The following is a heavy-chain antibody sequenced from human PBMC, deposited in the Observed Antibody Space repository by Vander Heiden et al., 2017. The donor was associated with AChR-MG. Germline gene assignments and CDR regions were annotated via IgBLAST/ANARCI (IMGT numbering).Heavy chain of an antibody. V-gene: IGHV4-39*01. CDR1: GGSISNTDYY. J-gene: IGHJ3*02. D-gene: IGHD2-21*01. CDR3: TRHDLRAFDI. CDR2: IYYSGNT. Sequence: QLQLQESGPGLVKPSETLSLTCSVSGGSISNTDYYWGWIRQSPGKGLEWIGTIYYSGNTYYNPSLKSRVTISVDTSKNQFSLKLNSVTAADTAVYYCTRHDLRAFDIWGQGTMITVSS.